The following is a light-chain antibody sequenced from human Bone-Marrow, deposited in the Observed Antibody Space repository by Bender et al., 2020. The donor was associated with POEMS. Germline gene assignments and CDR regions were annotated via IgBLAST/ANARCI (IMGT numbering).Light chain of an antibody. CDR1: SSDVGSYNL. CDR2: EVS. J-gene: IGLJ1*01. CDR3: CSYAGGNTFV. V-gene: IGLV2-23*02. Sequence: QSALTQPASVSGSPGQSITISCTGTSSDVGSYNLVSWYQQHPGKAPKLMIFEVSKRPSGFSNRLSGSKSGNTASLTISGLQAEDEADYYCCSYAGGNTFVFGTGTKVTVL.